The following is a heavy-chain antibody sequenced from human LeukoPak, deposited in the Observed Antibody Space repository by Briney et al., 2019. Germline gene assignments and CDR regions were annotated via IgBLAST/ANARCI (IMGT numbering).Heavy chain of an antibody. CDR3: ARGYSYGYVDY. D-gene: IGHD5-18*01. CDR2: IYSGGST. J-gene: IGHJ4*02. CDR1: GFTFSDYY. V-gene: IGHV3-53*01. Sequence: PGGSLRLSCAASGFTFSDYYMSWIRQAPGKGLEWVSVIYSGGSTYSADSVKGRFTTSRDNSKNTLYLQMNSLRAEDTAVYYCARGYSYGYVDYWGQGTLVTVSS.